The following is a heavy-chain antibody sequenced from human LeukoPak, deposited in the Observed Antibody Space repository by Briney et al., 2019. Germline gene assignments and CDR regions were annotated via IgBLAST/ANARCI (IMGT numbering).Heavy chain of an antibody. V-gene: IGHV4-59*08. J-gene: IGHJ4*02. CDR2: IYYSGST. CDR3: ARLAPYSSGPHFDY. D-gene: IGHD6-19*01. CDR1: GGSISSYY. Sequence: PSETLSLTCTVSGGSISSYYWSWIRQPPGKGLEWIGYIYYSGSTNYNPSLKSRATISLDPSKNQFSLKLSSVTAADTAMYYCARLAPYSSGPHFDYWGQGILVTVSS.